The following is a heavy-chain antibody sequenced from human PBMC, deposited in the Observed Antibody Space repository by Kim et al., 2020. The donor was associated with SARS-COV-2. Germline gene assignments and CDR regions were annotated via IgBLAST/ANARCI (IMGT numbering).Heavy chain of an antibody. D-gene: IGHD3-10*01. J-gene: IGHJ6*02. CDR3: ARERGLLWFGEHEPSYYYGMDV. CDR1: GDSVSSNSAA. CDR2: TYYRSKWYN. V-gene: IGHV6-1*01. Sequence: SQTLSLTCAISGDSVSSNSAAWNWIRQSPSRGLEWLGRTYYRSKWYNDYAVSVKSRITINPDTSKNQFSLQLNSVTPEDTAVYYCARERGLLWFGEHEPSYYYGMDVWGQGTTVTVSS.